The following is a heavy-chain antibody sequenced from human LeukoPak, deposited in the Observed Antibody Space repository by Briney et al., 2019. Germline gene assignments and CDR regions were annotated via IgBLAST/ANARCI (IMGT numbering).Heavy chain of an antibody. CDR3: ARDRSCSSTSCNSGWFDP. D-gene: IGHD2-2*01. V-gene: IGHV1-69*05. J-gene: IGHJ5*02. CDR2: IIPIFGTA. Sequence: ASVKVSCKASGGTFSSYAISWVRQAPGQGLEWMGGIIPIFGTANYGQKFQGRVTITTDESTSTAYMELSSLRSEDTAVYYCARDRSCSSTSCNSGWFDPWGQGTLVTVSS. CDR1: GGTFSSYA.